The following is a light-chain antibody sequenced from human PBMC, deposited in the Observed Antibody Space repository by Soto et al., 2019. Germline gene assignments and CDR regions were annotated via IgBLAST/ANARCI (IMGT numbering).Light chain of an antibody. CDR3: QQYGSSPMYT. J-gene: IGKJ2*01. CDR2: GAS. V-gene: IGKV3-20*01. CDR1: QSVSSSY. Sequence: EIVLTQSPGTLSLSPGERATLSCRASQSVSSSYLAWYQQKPGQAPRLLIYGASSRATGIPDRFSSSGSGTDFTLTISRLEPEDFAVYYCQQYGSSPMYTFGQGTKLEMK.